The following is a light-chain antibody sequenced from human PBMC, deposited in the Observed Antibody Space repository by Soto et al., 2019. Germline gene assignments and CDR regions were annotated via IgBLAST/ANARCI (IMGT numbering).Light chain of an antibody. CDR1: ESVSSS. CDR3: QQYRNWPLT. Sequence: EIVMTQSPATLSVSPGERATLSCRASESVSSSLAWYQHKPGQSPRLLIYGASTRATNIAARFSGSGSGTEFTLTISSLQSEDFAVYYCQQYRNWPLTFGGGTKVEI. CDR2: GAS. J-gene: IGKJ4*01. V-gene: IGKV3-15*01.